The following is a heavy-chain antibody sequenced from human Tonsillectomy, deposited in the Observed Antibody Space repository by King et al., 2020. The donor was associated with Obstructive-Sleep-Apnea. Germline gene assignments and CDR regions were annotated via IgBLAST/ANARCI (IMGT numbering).Heavy chain of an antibody. CDR1: GFTFSNYA. CDR3: AKRVDTAMVFDY. J-gene: IGHJ4*02. CDR2: INTGGGTT. V-gene: IGHV3-23*04. D-gene: IGHD5-18*01. Sequence: VQLVESGGGLVQPGGSLRLSCAASGFTFSNYAMSWVRQAPGKGLEWVSAINTGGGTTYYADSVKGRFTISRDNSKNTLYLQMNSLRDEDTAVYYCAKRVDTAMVFDYWGQGTLVTVSS.